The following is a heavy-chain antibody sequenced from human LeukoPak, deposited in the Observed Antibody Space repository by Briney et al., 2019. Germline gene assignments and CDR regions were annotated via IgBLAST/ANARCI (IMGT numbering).Heavy chain of an antibody. CDR1: GGTFSSYA. Sequence: ASVKVSCKASGGTFSSYAISWVRQAPGQGLEWMGRIIPILGIANYAQKFQGRVTITADKSTSTAYMELSSLRSEDTAVYYCARGHSYGYFDYWGQGTLVTVSS. D-gene: IGHD5-18*01. V-gene: IGHV1-69*04. CDR3: ARGHSYGYFDY. J-gene: IGHJ4*02. CDR2: IIPILGIA.